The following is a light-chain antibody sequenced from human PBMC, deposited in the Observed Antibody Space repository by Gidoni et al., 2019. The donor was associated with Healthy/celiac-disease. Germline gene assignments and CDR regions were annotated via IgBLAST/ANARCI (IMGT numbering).Light chain of an antibody. Sequence: QSALTQPASVSGSPGQAITISCTGTSSDVGGYNYVSWYQQHPGKAPKLMIYEVSKRPSGVSNRFSGSKSGNTASLPISGLPTEDEADYYCSSYTSSSTLVFGGGTKLTVL. J-gene: IGLJ3*02. V-gene: IGLV2-14*01. CDR2: EVS. CDR1: SSDVGGYNY. CDR3: SSYTSSSTLV.